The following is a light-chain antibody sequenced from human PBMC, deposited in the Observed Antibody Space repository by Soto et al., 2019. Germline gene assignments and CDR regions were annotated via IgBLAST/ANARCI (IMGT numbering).Light chain of an antibody. CDR3: QSHANSLSGYV. Sequence: QSVLTQPPAVSGAPGQRVTISCTGSSSNIGAGYDVHWYQQVPGTAPKLLIYANFNRPSGVPDRFSGSKSGTAASLAITGLQAEDEADYYCQSHANSLSGYVFGPGTKLPVL. CDR2: ANF. J-gene: IGLJ1*01. V-gene: IGLV1-40*01. CDR1: SSNIGAGYD.